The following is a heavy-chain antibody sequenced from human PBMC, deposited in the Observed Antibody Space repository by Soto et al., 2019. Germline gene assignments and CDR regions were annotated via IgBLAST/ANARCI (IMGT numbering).Heavy chain of an antibody. CDR2: ISVYSGDT. CDR1: GYTFTNYG. V-gene: IGHV1-18*01. CDR3: ARVGGVRGYHYVDAFDY. J-gene: IGHJ4*02. D-gene: IGHD4-17*01. Sequence: QVQLVQSGAEVKKPGASVKVSCKTSGYTFTNYGINWVRQAPGQGLEWMGWISVYSGDTNYAQKFQGRVSMTTDTSTGTAYIELWSLKSDDTAVYYCARVGGVRGYHYVDAFDYWGQGSLVSVSA.